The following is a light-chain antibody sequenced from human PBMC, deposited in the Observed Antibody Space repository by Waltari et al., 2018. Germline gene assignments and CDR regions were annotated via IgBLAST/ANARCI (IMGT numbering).Light chain of an antibody. CDR1: SSDVGGYMY. CDR3: CSYADGNTYL. V-gene: IGLV2-11*01. CDR2: DLT. Sequence: QPALTQPRSVSGSPGQSVTIPCTGTSSDVGGYMYVSWYQQRPGQAPKLLIYDLTYRPSGVPDRFSGSKSGNTASLTISGLQAEDEADYYCCSYADGNTYLFGTGTFVTVL. J-gene: IGLJ1*01.